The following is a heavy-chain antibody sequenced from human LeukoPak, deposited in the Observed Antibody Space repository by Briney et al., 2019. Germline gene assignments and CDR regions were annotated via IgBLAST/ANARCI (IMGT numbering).Heavy chain of an antibody. CDR1: GGSISSYY. D-gene: IGHD6-19*01. CDR2: IYYSGST. CDR3: ARVGSGSSGGLIDY. J-gene: IGHJ4*02. Sequence: SETLSLTCTVSGGSISSYYWSWIRQPPGKGLEWIGYIYYSGSTNYNPSLKSRVTISVDTSKNRFSLKLSSVTAADTAVYYCARVGSGSSGGLIDYWGQGTLVTVSS. V-gene: IGHV4-59*01.